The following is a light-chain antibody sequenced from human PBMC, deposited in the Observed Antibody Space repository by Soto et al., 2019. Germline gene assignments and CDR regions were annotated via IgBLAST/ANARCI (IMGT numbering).Light chain of an antibody. Sequence: QAVVTQPPSVSGAPGQRVTISCTGSSSNIGAGYDVHWYQQLPGRAPKLLIYGNTNRPSGVPDRFSGSKSGTSASLAITGLQAEDEADYYCLSFDSSLSVGFGGGTQLTV. CDR3: LSFDSSLSVG. V-gene: IGLV1-40*01. CDR2: GNT. J-gene: IGLJ2*01. CDR1: SSNIGAGYD.